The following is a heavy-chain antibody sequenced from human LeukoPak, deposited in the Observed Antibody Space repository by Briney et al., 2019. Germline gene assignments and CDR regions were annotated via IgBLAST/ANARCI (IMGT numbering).Heavy chain of an antibody. CDR2: VLSGRGHT. CDR3: TRERRGSYYAFES. V-gene: IGHV3-11*05. D-gene: IGHD3-10*01. Sequence: GGSLRLSCAASGFIFSDYSISWIRQSPGKGPEWISYVLSGRGHTIYADSVRGGFTISRDNAKNSVALQLDRLRADHTAVYFCTRERRGSYYAFESWGQGTLVPVSS. CDR1: GFIFSDYS. J-gene: IGHJ4*02.